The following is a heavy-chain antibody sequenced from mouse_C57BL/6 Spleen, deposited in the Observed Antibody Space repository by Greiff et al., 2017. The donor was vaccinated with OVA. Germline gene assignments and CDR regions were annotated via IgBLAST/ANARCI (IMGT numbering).Heavy chain of an antibody. CDR2: IHPNSGSP. CDR3: ARSDY. J-gene: IGHJ2*01. Sequence: QVQLQQPGAELVKPGASVKLSCKASGYTFTGYWMHWVKQRPGQGLEWIGMIHPNSGSPTYHETLKSKATLTVDKSSSTAYMQLSSLTSEDSAVYYCARSDYWGQGTTLTVSS. V-gene: IGHV1-64*01. CDR1: GYTFTGYW.